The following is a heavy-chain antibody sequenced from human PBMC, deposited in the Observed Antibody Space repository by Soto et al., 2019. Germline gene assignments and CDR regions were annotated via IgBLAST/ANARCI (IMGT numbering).Heavy chain of an antibody. V-gene: IGHV3-33*01. CDR1: GFTFSAFG. D-gene: IGHD2-2*01. Sequence: GGSLRLSCAASGFTFSAFGMHWVRQAPGKGLEWVAGIWYDGRSKYYADSVTGRFTISRDNSKNTLYMQMNSLTAEDTAVYYCARDPGYCSGTSCWNDAFDIWGQGTMVTVSS. CDR2: IWYDGRSK. J-gene: IGHJ3*02. CDR3: ARDPGYCSGTSCWNDAFDI.